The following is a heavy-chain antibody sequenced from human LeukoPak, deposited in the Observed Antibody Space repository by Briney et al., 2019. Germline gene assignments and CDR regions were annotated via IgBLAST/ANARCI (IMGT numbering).Heavy chain of an antibody. V-gene: IGHV3-23*01. CDR2: ISSSGGST. CDR1: GFTFNTYA. CDR3: AKPYSGTILTGWFDP. D-gene: IGHD3-9*01. J-gene: IGHJ5*02. Sequence: GESLRLSCAASGFTFNTYAMSWVRQAPGKGLEWVSAISSSGGSTFHADSVKGRFTISRDNSKNTLYLQMNSLRAEDTALYYCAKPYSGTILTGWFDPWGQGTLVTVSS.